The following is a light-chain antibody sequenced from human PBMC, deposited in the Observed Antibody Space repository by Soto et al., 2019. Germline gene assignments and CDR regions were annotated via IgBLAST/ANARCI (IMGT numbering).Light chain of an antibody. CDR1: RNIGSW. CDR2: KAS. Sequence: DIQMTQSPSTLSASIGDRVTITCRASRNIGSWLAWYQQKAGKAPNLLIYKASTLETGVPSRFSGSASGTEFTLTISSLQPDDFATYYCQQYENYWTFGRGTKVEIK. CDR3: QQYENYWT. V-gene: IGKV1-5*03. J-gene: IGKJ1*01.